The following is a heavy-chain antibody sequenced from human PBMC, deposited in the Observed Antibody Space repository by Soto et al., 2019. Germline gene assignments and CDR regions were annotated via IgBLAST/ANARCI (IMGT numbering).Heavy chain of an antibody. Sequence: ASVKVSCKASGYTFTSYGISWVRQAPGQGLEWMGWISAYNGNTNYAQKLQGRVTMTTDTSTSTAYMELRSLRSDDTAVYYCARVTGDDSSGYSLDYWGHGTLVTVSS. CDR1: GYTFTSYG. V-gene: IGHV1-18*01. J-gene: IGHJ4*01. CDR2: ISAYNGNT. CDR3: ARVTGDDSSGYSLDY. D-gene: IGHD3-22*01.